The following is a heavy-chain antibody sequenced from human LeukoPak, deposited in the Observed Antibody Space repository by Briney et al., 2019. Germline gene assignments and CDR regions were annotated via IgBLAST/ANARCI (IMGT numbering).Heavy chain of an antibody. CDR1: GYTLTELS. Sequence: ASVKASCKVSGYTLTELSMHWVRQAPGKGLEWMGGFDPEDGDTIYAQKFQGRVTMTEDTATDTAYMELSSLRSEDTAVYYCAPVLDDGDYVMNYWGQGTLVTVSS. CDR2: FDPEDGDT. CDR3: APVLDDGDYVMNY. D-gene: IGHD4-17*01. V-gene: IGHV1-24*01. J-gene: IGHJ4*02.